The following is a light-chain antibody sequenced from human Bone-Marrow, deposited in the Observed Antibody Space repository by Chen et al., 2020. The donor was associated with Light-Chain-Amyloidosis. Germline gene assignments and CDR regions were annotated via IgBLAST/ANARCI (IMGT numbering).Light chain of an antibody. CDR2: EVS. CDR1: SSDIGGYNF. V-gene: IGLV2-14*01. CDR3: SSYTTSTTWV. J-gene: IGLJ3*02. Sequence: QSALTQPASVSGSPGHSIAISCTGASSDIGGYNFVSWYQQHSGKAPKLILYEVSNRTSGVSSRFSGSKSGDTASLTISGLQPEDEADYYCSSYTTSTTWVFGGGTKLTVL.